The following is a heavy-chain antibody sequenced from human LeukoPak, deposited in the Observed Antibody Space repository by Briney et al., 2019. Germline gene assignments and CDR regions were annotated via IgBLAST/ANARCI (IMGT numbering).Heavy chain of an antibody. CDR3: AKSVRGYNYYYYYGMDV. J-gene: IGHJ6*02. Sequence: GGSLRLSCAASGFTFSSYGIHWVRQAPGKGLEWVAVISYDGSNKYYADSVKGRFTISRDNSKSTLYLQMNSLRAEDTAVYYCAKSVRGYNYYYYYGMDVWGQGTTVTVSS. D-gene: IGHD3-10*02. CDR2: ISYDGSNK. V-gene: IGHV3-30*18. CDR1: GFTFSSYG.